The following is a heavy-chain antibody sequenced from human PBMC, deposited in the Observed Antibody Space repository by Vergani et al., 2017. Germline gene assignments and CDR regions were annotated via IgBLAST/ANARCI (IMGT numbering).Heavy chain of an antibody. CDR2: ISGSGGNT. Sequence: EVQLLESGGNLIQPGGSLRLSCGASGFTFSSYAMTWVRLAPGKGLQWVSAISGSGGNTFYTDSMKGRFTISRDNSKDTLYLQMNSLRVEDTAIYYCAKARDPNCKGGNCYSYYYGLDLWGQGTTVTVSS. CDR3: AKARDPNCKGGNCYSYYYGLDL. J-gene: IGHJ6*02. V-gene: IGHV3-23*01. D-gene: IGHD2-21*01. CDR1: GFTFSSYA.